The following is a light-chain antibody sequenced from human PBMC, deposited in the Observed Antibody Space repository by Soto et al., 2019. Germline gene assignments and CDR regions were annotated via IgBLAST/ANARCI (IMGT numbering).Light chain of an antibody. CDR2: RNV. Sequence: QSALTQPPSVSGAPGQRVTISCTGGSSNIGADYDVHWYQQHLPGTAPKLLIYRNVNRPSGVPDRFSGSKSGTSASLAITGLQAEDEADYYCQSYDSSLSGYVFGTGTKLTVL. V-gene: IGLV1-40*01. CDR3: QSYDSSLSGYV. J-gene: IGLJ1*01. CDR1: SSNIGADYD.